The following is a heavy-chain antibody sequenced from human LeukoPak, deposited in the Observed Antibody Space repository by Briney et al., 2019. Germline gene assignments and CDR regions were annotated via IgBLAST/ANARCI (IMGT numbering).Heavy chain of an antibody. D-gene: IGHD3-16*01. CDR2: INPYSGGT. J-gene: IGHJ5*02. CDR3: ARDYGPFDP. CDR1: GYTFTSYG. V-gene: IGHV1-2*02. Sequence: GASVKVSCKASGYTFTSYGISWVRQAPGQGLEWMGWINPYSGGTNYAQKFQGRVTMTRDTSISTAYMELRSLRSDDTAVYYCARDYGPFDPWGQGTLVTVSS.